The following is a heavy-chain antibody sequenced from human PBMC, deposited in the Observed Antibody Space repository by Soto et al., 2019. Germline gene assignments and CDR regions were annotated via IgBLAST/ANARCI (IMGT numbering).Heavy chain of an antibody. CDR1: GYSFTSYW. J-gene: IGHJ6*02. V-gene: IGHV5-51*01. CDR2: IYPGDSDT. D-gene: IGHD2-2*01. Sequence: PGESLKISCKGSGYSFTSYWIGWVRQMPGKGLEWMGIIYPGDSDTRYSPSFQGQVTISADKSISTAYLQWSSLKASDTAMYYCAKLLKRVVPAPRPDYYYYYGMDVWGQGTTVTVSS. CDR3: AKLLKRVVPAPRPDYYYYYGMDV.